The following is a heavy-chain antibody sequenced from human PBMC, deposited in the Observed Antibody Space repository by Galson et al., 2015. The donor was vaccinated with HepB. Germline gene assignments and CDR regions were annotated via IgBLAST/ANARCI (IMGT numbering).Heavy chain of an antibody. D-gene: IGHD3-22*01. CDR1: GGSIGNGGYY. Sequence: TLSLTCTVSGGSIGNGGYYWTWIRQHPGKGLEWIGHMSYSGTTNYNKSLKSRITISVDTSKNQFSLKVTSVSAADTAVYYCARGRPQTVGYYFDYWGQGTLVTVSS. CDR3: ARGRPQTVGYYFDY. CDR2: MSYSGTT. V-gene: IGHV4-31*03. J-gene: IGHJ4*02.